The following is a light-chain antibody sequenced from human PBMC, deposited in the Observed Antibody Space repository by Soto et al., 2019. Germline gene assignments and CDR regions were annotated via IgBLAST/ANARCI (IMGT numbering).Light chain of an antibody. CDR1: QTIISHY. V-gene: IGKV3-20*01. Sequence: EIVLTQSPGTLSLSPGERATLSCRASQTIISHYLAWYQQKPGQAPRLLIFSTSKRATGIPGRFSGSGSVTDFTLTINRLEPEDFAVYYCEQYGSSPRPTFGGGSKVEIK. CDR2: STS. J-gene: IGKJ4*01. CDR3: EQYGSSPRPT.